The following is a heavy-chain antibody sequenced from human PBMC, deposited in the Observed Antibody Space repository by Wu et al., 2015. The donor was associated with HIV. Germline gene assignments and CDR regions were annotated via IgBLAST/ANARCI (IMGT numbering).Heavy chain of an antibody. V-gene: IGHV1-18*01. J-gene: IGHJ6*02. CDR1: GYTFPDYG. D-gene: IGHD6-6*01. CDR3: ARAASSSSYGDYYYGLDV. CDR2: ISPYNGKT. Sequence: QVQLVQSGAEVKKPGASVKVSCKASGYTFPDYGISWVRQAPGQGLEWMGWISPYNGKTDYSQNLQGRVILSTDTSTGTAYMDLRSLRSDDTAVYYCARAASSSSYGDYYYGLDVWGQGTRLTVSS.